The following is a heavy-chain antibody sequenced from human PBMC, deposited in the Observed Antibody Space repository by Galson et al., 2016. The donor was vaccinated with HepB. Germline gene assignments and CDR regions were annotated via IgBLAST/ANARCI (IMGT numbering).Heavy chain of an antibody. J-gene: IGHJ4*02. Sequence: LRLSCAASGFTFSSYSMNWVRQAPGKGLEWVSYISSSSSAIYYADSVKGRFTISRDNAKNSLYLQMNSLRAEDTAVYYCAKEISVAGVNGLPSDYWGQGTLVTVSS. CDR3: AKEISVAGVNGLPSDY. CDR2: ISSSSSAI. V-gene: IGHV3-48*01. D-gene: IGHD6-19*01. CDR1: GFTFSSYS.